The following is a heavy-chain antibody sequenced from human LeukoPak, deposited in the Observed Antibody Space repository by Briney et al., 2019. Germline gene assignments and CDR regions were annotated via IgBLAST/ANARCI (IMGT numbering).Heavy chain of an antibody. CDR3: TTNYGDPPTDI. J-gene: IGHJ3*02. Sequence: GGSLRLSCAASGFTFSSYWMHWVRQAPGKGLVWVSRINSDGSSTSYADSVKGRFTISRDNAKNTLYLQMNSLKTEDTAVYYCTTNYGDPPTDIWGQGTMVTVSS. V-gene: IGHV3-74*01. CDR1: GFTFSSYW. D-gene: IGHD4-17*01. CDR2: INSDGSST.